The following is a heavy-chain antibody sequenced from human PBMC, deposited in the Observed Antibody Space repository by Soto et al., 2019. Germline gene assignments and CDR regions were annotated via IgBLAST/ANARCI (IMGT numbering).Heavy chain of an antibody. V-gene: IGHV3-49*03. CDR1: GFTFGDYA. J-gene: IGHJ6*02. CDR2: IRSKAYGGTT. D-gene: IGHD3-3*01. Sequence: LRLSCTASGFTFGDYAMSWFRQAPGKGLEWVGFIRSKAYGGTTEYAASVKGRFTISRDDSKSIAYLQMNSLKTEDTAVYYCTRDYDFWSGYYQDYYYYGIDVWGQGTTVTVSS. CDR3: TRDYDFWSGYYQDYYYYGIDV.